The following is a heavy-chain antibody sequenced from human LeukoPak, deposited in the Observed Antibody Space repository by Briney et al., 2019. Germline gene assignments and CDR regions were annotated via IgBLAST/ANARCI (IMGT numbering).Heavy chain of an antibody. J-gene: IGHJ4*02. Sequence: GGSLRLSCAASGFTFSSYTMSWVRQAPGKGLKWVSVITGSGDSTYYADSVKGRFTISRDNSKNTLFLQMNSLRAEDTAVYYCAKDRAQQLVLDFWGQGTLVTVSS. V-gene: IGHV3-23*01. CDR2: ITGSGDST. D-gene: IGHD6-13*01. CDR3: AKDRAQQLVLDF. CDR1: GFTFSSYT.